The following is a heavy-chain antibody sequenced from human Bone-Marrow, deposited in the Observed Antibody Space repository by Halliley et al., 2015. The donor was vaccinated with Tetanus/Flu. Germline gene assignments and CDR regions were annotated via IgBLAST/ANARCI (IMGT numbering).Heavy chain of an antibody. CDR1: GFSISRGYF. J-gene: IGHJ4*02. Sequence: TLSLTCAVSGFSISRGYFWGWIRQPPGKGLEWIASIYHNGAAFSTPSLKSRVTISVDTSKNQFSLKETSVTAADTALYYCARGPRDCSDDRCNNAFDYWGQGTLVIVSS. V-gene: IGHV4-38-2*01. CDR3: ARGPRDCSDDRCNNAFDY. D-gene: IGHD2-15*01. CDR2: IYHNGAA.